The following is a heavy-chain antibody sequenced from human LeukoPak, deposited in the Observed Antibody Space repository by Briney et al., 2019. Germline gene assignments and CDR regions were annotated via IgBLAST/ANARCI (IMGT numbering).Heavy chain of an antibody. D-gene: IGHD3-10*01. CDR1: GGSISSGGYY. CDR2: IYYSGST. CDR3: ARDSGKYRRGENWFDP. Sequence: SETLSLTCTVSGGSISSGGYYWSWIRQHPGKGLEWIGYIYYSGSTYYNPSLKSRVTISVDTSKNQFSLKLSSVTAADTAVYYCARDSGKYRRGENWFDPWGRGTLVTVSS. V-gene: IGHV4-31*03. J-gene: IGHJ5*02.